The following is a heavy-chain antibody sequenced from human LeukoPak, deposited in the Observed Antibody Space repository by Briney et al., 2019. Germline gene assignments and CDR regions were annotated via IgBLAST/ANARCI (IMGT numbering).Heavy chain of an antibody. D-gene: IGHD3-10*01. CDR3: ARDPGGRNWFDP. V-gene: IGHV4-31*03. CDR2: IYYSGST. J-gene: IGHJ5*02. CDR1: GGSISSGGYY. Sequence: SQTLSLTCTVSGGSISSGGYYWSWIRQHPGKGLEWIGYIYYSGSTHYNPSLKSRITISVDTSKNQFSLKLSSVTAADTAVYYCARDPGGRNWFDPWGQGALVTVSS.